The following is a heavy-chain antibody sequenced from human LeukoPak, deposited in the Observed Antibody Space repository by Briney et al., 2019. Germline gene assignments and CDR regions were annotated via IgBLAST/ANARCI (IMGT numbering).Heavy chain of an antibody. CDR2: MSFDGSYK. V-gene: IGHV3-30*03. CDR3: ARDLHCAGGECYYGLMY. D-gene: IGHD2-8*02. CDR1: GFTFNTYA. J-gene: IGHJ4*02. Sequence: GGSLRLSCAASGFTFNTYAMHWVRQAPGKGLEWVAVMSFDGSYKHYADSVKGRSTISRDNSKSTLYVQMNSLRVEDTAVYYCARDLHCAGGECYYGLMYWGQGTLVVVSS.